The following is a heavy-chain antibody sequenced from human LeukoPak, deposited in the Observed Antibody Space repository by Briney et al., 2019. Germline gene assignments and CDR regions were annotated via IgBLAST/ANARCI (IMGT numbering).Heavy chain of an antibody. V-gene: IGHV3-48*01. D-gene: IGHD1-26*01. CDR3: ARAYTGNYYPGY. CDR1: GFTFSSYS. J-gene: IGHJ4*02. Sequence: GGSLRLSCAGSGFTFSSYSMNWVRQAPGKGLEWVSYISSNSGNIYYADSVRGRFTISRDNAKNSLFLQMNSLRAEDTAVYYCARAYTGNYYPGYWGQGTLVTVSS. CDR2: ISSNSGNI.